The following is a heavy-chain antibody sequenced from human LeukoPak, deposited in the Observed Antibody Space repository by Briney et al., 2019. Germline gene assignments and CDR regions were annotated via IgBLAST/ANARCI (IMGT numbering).Heavy chain of an antibody. Sequence: GASVKVSCKASGGTFSSYAISWVRQAPGQGLEWMGGIIPIFGTANYAQKFQGRVTITADESTSTAYMELSSLRSEDTAVYYCARDLGPGSPMWLLDYWGQGTLVTVSS. D-gene: IGHD5-12*01. J-gene: IGHJ4*02. V-gene: IGHV1-69*13. CDR1: GGTFSSYA. CDR2: IIPIFGTA. CDR3: ARDLGPGSPMWLLDY.